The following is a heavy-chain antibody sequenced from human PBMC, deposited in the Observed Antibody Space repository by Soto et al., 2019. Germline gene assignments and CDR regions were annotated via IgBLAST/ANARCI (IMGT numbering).Heavy chain of an antibody. CDR2: IYYSGST. D-gene: IGHD4-17*01. Sequence: SETLSLTCTVSGGSISSGGYYWSWIRQHPGKGLEWIGYIYYSGSTYYNPSLKSRVTISVDTSKNQFSLKLSSVTAADTAVYYCAHLNVRLALYGMDVWGQGTTVTVSS. V-gene: IGHV4-31*03. CDR3: AHLNVRLALYGMDV. CDR1: GGSISSGGYY. J-gene: IGHJ6*02.